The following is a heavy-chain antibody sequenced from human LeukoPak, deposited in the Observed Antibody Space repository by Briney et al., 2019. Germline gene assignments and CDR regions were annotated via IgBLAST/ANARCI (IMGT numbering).Heavy chain of an antibody. J-gene: IGHJ5*02. V-gene: IGHV3-30*01. CDR2: ISYDGSNK. Sequence: QPGRSLRLSCAASGFTFSSYAMNWVRQAPGKGLEWVAVISYDGSNKYHADSVKGRFTISRDNSKNTLYLQMNSLRAEDTAVYYSARGGDYGGWFDPWGQGTLVTVSS. CDR3: ARGGDYGGWFDP. CDR1: GFTFSSYA. D-gene: IGHD4-17*01.